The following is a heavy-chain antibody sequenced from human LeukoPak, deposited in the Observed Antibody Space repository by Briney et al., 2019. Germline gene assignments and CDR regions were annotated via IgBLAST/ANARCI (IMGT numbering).Heavy chain of an antibody. D-gene: IGHD3-10*01. CDR2: INPNSGGT. CDR1: GYTFTGYY. J-gene: IGHJ3*01. V-gene: IGHV1-2*02. CDR3: ARDTHYYGSGSPAFDL. Sequence: ASVKVSCKASGYTFTGYYMHWVRQAPGQGLEWMGWINPNSGGTNYAQKFQGRVTMTRDTSISTAYMELSRLRSDDTALYYCARDTHYYGSGSPAFDLWGRGTMVTVSS.